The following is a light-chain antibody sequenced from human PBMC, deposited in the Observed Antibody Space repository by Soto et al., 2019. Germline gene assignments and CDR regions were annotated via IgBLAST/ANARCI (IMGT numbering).Light chain of an antibody. CDR1: QSVSSSY. V-gene: IGKV3-20*01. J-gene: IGKJ2*01. CDR3: QQYGISPT. Sequence: EIVLTQSPGTLSLSPGERATLSCRASQSVSSSYLAWYQQKPGQPPRLVMYGASSRATGIPDRFSGSGSRTAFTLTISRLEPEDFAVYYCQQYGISPTFGQGTKLQIK. CDR2: GAS.